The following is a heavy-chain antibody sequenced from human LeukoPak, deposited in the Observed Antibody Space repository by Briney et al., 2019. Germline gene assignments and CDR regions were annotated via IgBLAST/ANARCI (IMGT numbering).Heavy chain of an antibody. CDR3: AREVSGSDYYRAYDY. CDR1: GGSISSHY. D-gene: IGHD3-3*01. CDR2: IYYSGST. V-gene: IGHV4-59*11. J-gene: IGHJ4*02. Sequence: PSETLSLTCTVSGGSISSHYWSWIRQPPGKGLEWLGYIYYSGSTNYNTSLKSRVTMSVDTSTNQLSLNLTSVTAADTAVYYCAREVSGSDYYRAYDYWGQGTLVTVSS.